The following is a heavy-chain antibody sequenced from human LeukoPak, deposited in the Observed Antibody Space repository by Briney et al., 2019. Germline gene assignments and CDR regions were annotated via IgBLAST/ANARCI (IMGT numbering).Heavy chain of an antibody. CDR3: ARAISQFVIGGAAY. Sequence: GGSLRLSCAASGFTFKNFAMSWVRQAPGRGLERVSSSDGSGRLTYYDDSVKGRFTISRDNSKDTLYLEMDSLRAEDSAVYYCARAISQFVIGGAAYWGQGTQVTVSS. J-gene: IGHJ4*02. D-gene: IGHD3-10*01. V-gene: IGHV3-23*01. CDR1: GFTFKNFA. CDR2: SDGSGRLT.